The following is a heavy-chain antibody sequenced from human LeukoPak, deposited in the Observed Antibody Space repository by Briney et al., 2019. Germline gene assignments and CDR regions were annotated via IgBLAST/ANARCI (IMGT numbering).Heavy chain of an antibody. V-gene: IGHV3-9*01. D-gene: IGHD6-19*01. J-gene: IGHJ4*02. CDR2: ISWNSGSI. CDR3: AKDIEYSSGWVALGY. Sequence: GGSLRLSCAASGFTFDDYAMHWVRRAPGKGLEWVSGISWNSGSIGYADSVKGRFTISRDNAKNSLYLQMNSLRAEDTALYYCAKDIEYSSGWVALGYWGQGTLVTVSS. CDR1: GFTFDDYA.